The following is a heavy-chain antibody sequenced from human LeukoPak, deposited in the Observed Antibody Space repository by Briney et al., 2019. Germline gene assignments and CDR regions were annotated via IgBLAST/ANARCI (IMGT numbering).Heavy chain of an antibody. Sequence: ASVNVSCKASGYTFFGYYMHWVRQAPGQGLEWMGWINPNSGGTNYEQKFQGRVTMTRDTSTSTVYMELSSLRSEDTAVYYCARNYYDSRGYFDYWGQGTLVTVSS. V-gene: IGHV1-2*02. CDR1: GYTFFGYY. CDR2: INPNSGGT. J-gene: IGHJ4*02. CDR3: ARNYYDSRGYFDY. D-gene: IGHD3-22*01.